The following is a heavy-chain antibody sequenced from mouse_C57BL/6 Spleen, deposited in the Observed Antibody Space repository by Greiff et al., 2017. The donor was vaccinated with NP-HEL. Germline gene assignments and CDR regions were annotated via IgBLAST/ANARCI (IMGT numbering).Heavy chain of an antibody. Sequence: QVHVKQSGAELVKPGASVKISCKASGYAFSSYWMNWVKQRPGKGLEWIGQIYPGDGDTTYNGKFKGKATLTADKSSSTAYMQLSSLTSEDSAVYFCARELQLGRGAMDYWGQGTSVTVSS. V-gene: IGHV1-80*01. CDR2: IYPGDGDT. CDR1: GYAFSSYW. J-gene: IGHJ4*01. CDR3: ARELQLGRGAMDY. D-gene: IGHD4-1*02.